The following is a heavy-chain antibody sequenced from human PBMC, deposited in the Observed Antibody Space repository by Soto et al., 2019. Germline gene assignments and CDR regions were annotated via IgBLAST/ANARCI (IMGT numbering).Heavy chain of an antibody. Sequence: GESLEISCKSSGYSFTSYWIGWVRQMPGKGLEWMGIIYPGDSDTRYSPSFQGQVTISADKSISTAYLQWSSLKASDTAMYYCATDSSSWYRAAFDIWGQGTMVTVSS. CDR2: IYPGDSDT. V-gene: IGHV5-51*01. D-gene: IGHD6-13*01. J-gene: IGHJ3*02. CDR1: GYSFTSYW. CDR3: ATDSSSWYRAAFDI.